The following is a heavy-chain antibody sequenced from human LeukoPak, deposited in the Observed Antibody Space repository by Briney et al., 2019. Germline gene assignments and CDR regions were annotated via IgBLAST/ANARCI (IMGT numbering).Heavy chain of an antibody. CDR3: ARVGGYSSSWYGY. J-gene: IGHJ4*02. V-gene: IGHV3-48*03. CDR2: ISSSGSTI. CDR1: GFTFSSYE. D-gene: IGHD6-13*01. Sequence: GGSLRLSCAASGFTFSSYEMNWVRQAPGKGLEWVSYISSSGSTIYYADSVKGRFTISRDNAKNSLYLQMKSLRAEDTAVYYCARVGGYSSSWYGYWGQGTLVTVSS.